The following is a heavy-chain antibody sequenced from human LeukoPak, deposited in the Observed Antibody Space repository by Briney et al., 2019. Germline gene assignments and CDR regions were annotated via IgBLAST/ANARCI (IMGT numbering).Heavy chain of an antibody. V-gene: IGHV4-39*01. Sequence: PSETLSLTCTVSGGSISSSSYYWGWIRQPPGKGLEWIGSIYYSGSTYYNPSLKSRVTISVDTSKNQFSLKLSSVTAADTAVYYCARGRPGGELLDWGQGTLVTVSS. CDR2: IYYSGST. D-gene: IGHD1-26*01. J-gene: IGHJ4*02. CDR1: GGSISSSSYY. CDR3: ARGRPGGELLD.